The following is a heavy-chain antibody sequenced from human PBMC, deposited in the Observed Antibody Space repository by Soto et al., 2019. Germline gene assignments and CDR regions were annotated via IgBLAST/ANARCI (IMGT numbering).Heavy chain of an antibody. CDR3: ARGHRSFDP. CDR2: INSDGSST. J-gene: IGHJ5*02. V-gene: IGHV3-74*01. Sequence: GGSLRLSCAASGLTFRSYWVHWVRQAPGKGLVWVSRINSDGSSTSYADSVKGRFTISRDNAKNTLYLQMNSLRAEDTAVYYCARGHRSFDPWGQGTLVTVSS. CDR1: GLTFRSYW.